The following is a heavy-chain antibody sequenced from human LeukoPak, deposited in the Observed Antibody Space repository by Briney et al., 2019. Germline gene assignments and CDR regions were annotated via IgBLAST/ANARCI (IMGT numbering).Heavy chain of an antibody. J-gene: IGHJ3*02. CDR1: GGTFSSYA. CDR2: IIPIFGTA. CDR3: AREEREYCGGDCNDAFDI. V-gene: IGHV1-69*13. Sequence: SVRVSCKASGGTFSSYAISWVRQAPGQGLEWMGGIIPIFGTANYAQKFQGRVTITADESTSTAYMELSSLSSEDTAVYYCAREEREYCGGDCNDAFDIWGQGTMVTVSS. D-gene: IGHD2-21*02.